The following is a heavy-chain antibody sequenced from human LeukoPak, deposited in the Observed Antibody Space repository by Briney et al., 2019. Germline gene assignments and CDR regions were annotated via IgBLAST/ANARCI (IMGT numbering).Heavy chain of an antibody. CDR2: IKSKTDGGTT. V-gene: IGHV3-15*01. D-gene: IGHD3-10*01. CDR1: GFTFSNAW. Sequence: GGSLRLSCAASGFTFSNAWMSWVRQAPGKGLAWVGRIKSKTDGGTTDYAAPVKGRFTISRDDSKNTLYLQMNSLKTEDTAVYYCTTTERFGELYRWGQGTLVTVSS. J-gene: IGHJ4*02. CDR3: TTTERFGELYR.